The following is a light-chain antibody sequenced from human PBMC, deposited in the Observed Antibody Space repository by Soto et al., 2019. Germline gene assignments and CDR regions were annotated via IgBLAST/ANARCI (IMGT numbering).Light chain of an antibody. Sequence: EIVLTQSPGTLSLSPGERATLSCRASQSVSSSYLAWYQQKPGQAPRLLIYGASSRATGIPDRFSGSGSGTDLTLTISRLELEDFAVYYCQPYGSSPLTFGGGTKVEIK. V-gene: IGKV3-20*01. J-gene: IGKJ4*01. CDR2: GAS. CDR1: QSVSSSY. CDR3: QPYGSSPLT.